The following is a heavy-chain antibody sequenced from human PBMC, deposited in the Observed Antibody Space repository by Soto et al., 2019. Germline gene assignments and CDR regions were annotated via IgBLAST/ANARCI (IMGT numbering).Heavy chain of an antibody. CDR3: AREIFYSCSSGGAFDI. CDR2: MSSKSSYI. Sequence: GGSLRISWGGSGFTFSSYSMNWVRQAPGKGLEWVSSMSSKSSYIYYADTVKGRFTISRDNAKNTMYLQMKSLRAVDTAVYYCAREIFYSCSSGGAFDIWGQGTMVTVSS. V-gene: IGHV3-21*01. CDR1: GFTFSSYS. D-gene: IGHD6-6*01. J-gene: IGHJ3*02.